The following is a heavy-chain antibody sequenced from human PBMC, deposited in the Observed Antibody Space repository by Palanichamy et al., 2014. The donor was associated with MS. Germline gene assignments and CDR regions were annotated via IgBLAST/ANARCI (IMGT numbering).Heavy chain of an antibody. Sequence: EVQLVDSGGGLVQPGESLRLSCAASGFTFTRYWMIWARQAPGKGLEWVANTNQDGSEKYYADSVKGRFTISRDNTKNSLYLQMNSLRVEDTAVYYCARSGEDLWGRGTQVIVSS. J-gene: IGHJ2*01. CDR1: GFTFTRYW. CDR2: TNQDGSEK. CDR3: ARSGEDL. V-gene: IGHV3-7*01.